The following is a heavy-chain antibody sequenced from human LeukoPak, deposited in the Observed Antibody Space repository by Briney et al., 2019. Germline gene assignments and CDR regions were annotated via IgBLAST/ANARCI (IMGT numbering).Heavy chain of an antibody. CDR1: GFTFSSYS. CDR3: ARPRYSSSWFLGY. CDR2: ISSSSSTI. D-gene: IGHD6-13*01. Sequence: PGGSLRLSCAASGFTFSSYSMNWVRQAPGKGQEWVSYISSSSSTIYYADSVKGRFTISRDNAKNSLYLQMNSLRAEDTAVYYCARPRYSSSWFLGYWGQGTLVTVSS. J-gene: IGHJ4*02. V-gene: IGHV3-48*01.